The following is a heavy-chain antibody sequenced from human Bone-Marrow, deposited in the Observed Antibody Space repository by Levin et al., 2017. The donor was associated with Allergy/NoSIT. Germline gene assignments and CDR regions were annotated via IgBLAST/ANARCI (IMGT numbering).Heavy chain of an antibody. CDR3: ARDILELRDYYYYMDV. Sequence: SETLSLTCAVSGYSISSGYYWGWIRQPPGKGLEWIGSIYHSGSTYYNPSLKSRVTISVDTSKNQFSLKLSSVTAADTAVYYCARDILELRDYYYYMDVWGKGTTVTVSS. D-gene: IGHD1-7*01. CDR1: GYSISSGYY. CDR2: IYHSGST. J-gene: IGHJ6*03. V-gene: IGHV4-38-2*02.